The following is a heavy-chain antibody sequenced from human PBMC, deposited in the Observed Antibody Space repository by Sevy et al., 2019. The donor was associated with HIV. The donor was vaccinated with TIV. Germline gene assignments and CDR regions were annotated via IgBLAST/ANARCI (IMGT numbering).Heavy chain of an antibody. CDR3: ARITTIFTAGGDFQH. Sequence: ASVKVSCKASGYTFTGYYMHWVRQAPEQGPEWMGWINPNSGGTNYARKFQGRVTMTTDTSISTAYMELSRLRSDDTAVYYCARITTIFTAGGDFQHWGQGTLVTVSS. CDR2: INPNSGGT. J-gene: IGHJ1*01. V-gene: IGHV1-2*02. D-gene: IGHD3-9*01. CDR1: GYTFTGYY.